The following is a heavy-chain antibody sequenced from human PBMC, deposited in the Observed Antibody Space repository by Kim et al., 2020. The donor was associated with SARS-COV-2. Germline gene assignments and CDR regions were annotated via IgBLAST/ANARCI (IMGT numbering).Heavy chain of an antibody. CDR2: GGST. V-gene: IGHV3-66*01. CDR3: ASDGGPDY. D-gene: IGHD2-15*01. J-gene: IGHJ4*02. Sequence: GGSTYYADSVKGRFTISRDNSKNTLYLQMNSLRAEDTAVYYCASDGGPDYWGQGTLVTVSS.